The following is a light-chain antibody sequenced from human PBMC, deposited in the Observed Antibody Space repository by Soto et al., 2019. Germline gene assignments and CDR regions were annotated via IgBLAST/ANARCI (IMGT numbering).Light chain of an antibody. CDR2: GAS. V-gene: IGKV3-15*01. CDR3: QQYNNWPRT. Sequence: VGLSPSPSTLSLSPGASATLSCRASQSVSSNLAWYQQKPGQAPRLLIYGASTRATGIPARFSGSGSGTEFTLTISSLQSEDFAVYYCQQYNNWPRTFGQGTKVAIK. CDR1: QSVSSN. J-gene: IGKJ1*01.